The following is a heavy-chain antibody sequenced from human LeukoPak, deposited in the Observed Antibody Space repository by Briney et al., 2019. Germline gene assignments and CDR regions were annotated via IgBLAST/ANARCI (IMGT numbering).Heavy chain of an antibody. J-gene: IGHJ4*02. CDR3: ATGVHGIAAAGDYYFDY. CDR1: GYTFTTYE. V-gene: IGHV1-8*02. D-gene: IGHD6-13*01. Sequence: ASVTVSCTASGYTFTTYEIHWVRQAPGQGLEWMGWMNPNSGNTAYVQKFQGRVTMTRTTSINTAYMELSGLRSADTAVYYCATGVHGIAAAGDYYFDYWGQGTLVTVSS. CDR2: MNPNSGNT.